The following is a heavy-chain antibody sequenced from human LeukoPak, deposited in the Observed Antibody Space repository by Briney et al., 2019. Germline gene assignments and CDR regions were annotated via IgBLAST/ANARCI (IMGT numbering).Heavy chain of an antibody. V-gene: IGHV3-23*01. D-gene: IGHD2-2*03. CDR1: GFTFGSYG. Sequence: GGSLRLSCEASGFTFGSYGMTWVRQAPGKGLEWVSAISGSGGTTYYADSVKGRFTISRDNSKNTLYLQMNSLRAEDTAVYYCAKDLDIVVVLAAVFDYWGQGTLVTVSS. CDR2: ISGSGGTT. CDR3: AKDLDIVVVLAAVFDY. J-gene: IGHJ4*02.